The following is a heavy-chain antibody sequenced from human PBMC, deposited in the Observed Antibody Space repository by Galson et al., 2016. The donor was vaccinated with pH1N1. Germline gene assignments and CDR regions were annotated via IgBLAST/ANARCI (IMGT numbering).Heavy chain of an antibody. Sequence: SLRLSCAASGFTFSNYVMSWVRQAPGKGLEWVSAVSSSAISTYYADSVKGRFTISRDNSKNMLYLQMNSLRAEDTAVYYCAKDRITYIPGGGTWQNWGQGTLVTVSS. CDR3: AKDRITYIPGGGTWQN. CDR2: VSSSAIST. J-gene: IGHJ1*01. CDR1: GFTFSNYV. V-gene: IGHV3-23*01. D-gene: IGHD6-13*01.